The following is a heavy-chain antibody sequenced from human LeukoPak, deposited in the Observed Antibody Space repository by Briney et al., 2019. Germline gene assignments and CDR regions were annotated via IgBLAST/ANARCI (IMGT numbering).Heavy chain of an antibody. CDR3: ARGRVWGSYLDAFDI. D-gene: IGHD3-16*02. CDR1: GGSFSGYY. Sequence: SETLSLTCTVYGGSFSGYYWSWIRQPPGKGLEWLGEINHSGSTNYNPSLRSRLTISVDTSKNQFSLKLSSVTAADTAVYYCARGRVWGSYLDAFDIWGQGTMVTVSS. CDR2: INHSGST. J-gene: IGHJ3*02. V-gene: IGHV4-34*01.